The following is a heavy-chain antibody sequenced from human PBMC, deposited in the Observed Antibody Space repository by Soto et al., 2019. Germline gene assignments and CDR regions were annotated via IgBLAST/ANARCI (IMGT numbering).Heavy chain of an antibody. CDR1: GFTFSSYG. Sequence: GGSLRLSCAASGFTFSSYGMHWVRQAPGKGLEWVAVISYDGSNKYYADSVKGRFTISRDNSKNTLYLQMNSLRAEDTAVYYCAKDPSFVVPAAIVVFYWGQGTPVTVSS. CDR3: AKDPSFVVPAAIVVFY. CDR2: ISYDGSNK. D-gene: IGHD2-2*02. J-gene: IGHJ4*02. V-gene: IGHV3-30*18.